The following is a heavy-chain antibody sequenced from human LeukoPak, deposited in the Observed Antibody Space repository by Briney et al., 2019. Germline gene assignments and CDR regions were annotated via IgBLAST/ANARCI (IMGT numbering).Heavy chain of an antibody. CDR3: AKGKDYDFWSGSFFDP. V-gene: IGHV3-23*01. Sequence: GGSLRLSCAASGFTFSSYAMSWVRQAPGKGLEWVSAISGSGGSSYYADSVKGRFTISRDNSKNTLYLQMNSLRAEDTAVYYCAKGKDYDFWSGSFFDPWGQGTLVTVSS. CDR1: GFTFSSYA. D-gene: IGHD3-3*01. J-gene: IGHJ5*02. CDR2: ISGSGGSS.